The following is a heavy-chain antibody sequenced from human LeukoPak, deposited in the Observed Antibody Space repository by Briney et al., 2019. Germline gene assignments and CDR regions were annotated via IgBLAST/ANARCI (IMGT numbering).Heavy chain of an antibody. J-gene: IGHJ4*02. D-gene: IGHD6-19*01. Sequence: GSLRLSCAASGFTFSSYWMHWVRQAPGKGLVWVSRINSDGSSTSYADSVKGRFTISRDNAKNTLYLQMNSLRAEDTAVYYCARENDTAVAGAFLDYWGQGTLVTVSS. V-gene: IGHV3-74*01. CDR2: INSDGSST. CDR1: GFTFSSYW. CDR3: ARENDTAVAGAFLDY.